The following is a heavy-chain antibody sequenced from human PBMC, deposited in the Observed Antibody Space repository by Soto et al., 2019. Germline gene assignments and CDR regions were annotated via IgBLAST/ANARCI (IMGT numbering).Heavy chain of an antibody. CDR1: GFTFSSYA. J-gene: IGHJ4*02. Sequence: GGSLRLSCAASGFTFSSYAMSWVRQAPGKGLEWVSAISGSGGSTYYADSVKGRFTISRDNSKNQFTLQLTPVTVEDTAVYYCATSYGNGWYTYWGQGTQVTVSS. V-gene: IGHV3-23*01. CDR3: ATSYGNGWYTY. D-gene: IGHD6-19*01. CDR2: ISGSGGST.